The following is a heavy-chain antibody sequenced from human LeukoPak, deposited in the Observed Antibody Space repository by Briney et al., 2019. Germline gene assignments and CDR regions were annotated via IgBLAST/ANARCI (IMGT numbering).Heavy chain of an antibody. CDR3: SRGLDSRKLGY. Sequence: SQTLSLTSTLLGASFNSVDQYWTWIRQSPGKGLEWIGSIHPSGMLYNNPSLESRVTMSRDTSKNQFSLNLNSVTAADTAVYFCSRGLDSRKLGYWGQGILVTVSS. D-gene: IGHD3-22*01. V-gene: IGHV4-31*03. J-gene: IGHJ4*02. CDR1: GASFNSVDQY. CDR2: IHPSGML.